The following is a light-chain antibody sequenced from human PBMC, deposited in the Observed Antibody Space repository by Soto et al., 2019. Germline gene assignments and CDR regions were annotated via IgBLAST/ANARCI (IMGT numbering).Light chain of an antibody. CDR3: QQYKNWPPIT. J-gene: IGKJ5*01. Sequence: ETVWTQSPGTLSLSPGERCIRSRLAGQSVSSTYLAWYQQKPVQAPTLLIYGASNRATGIPARFSGSGSGTEFTLTISSLQSEDSAVYFCQQYKNWPPITFGQGTRLDI. CDR2: GAS. V-gene: IGKV3-15*01. CDR1: QSVSSTY.